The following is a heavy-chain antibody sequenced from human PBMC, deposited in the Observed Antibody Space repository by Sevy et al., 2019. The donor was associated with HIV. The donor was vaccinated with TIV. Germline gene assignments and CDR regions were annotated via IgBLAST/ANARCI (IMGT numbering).Heavy chain of an antibody. D-gene: IGHD3-22*01. Sequence: GESLKISCKGSGYSFTYYWIGWVRQMPGKGLEWMGIIYPGDSHTIYSPSFQGQVIISADKSISTAYLQWSSLKASDTAMYYCARGNYYDSSGYYPTSFDYWGQGTLVTVSS. CDR3: ARGNYYDSSGYYPTSFDY. CDR2: IYPGDSHT. V-gene: IGHV5-51*01. J-gene: IGHJ4*02. CDR1: GYSFTYYW.